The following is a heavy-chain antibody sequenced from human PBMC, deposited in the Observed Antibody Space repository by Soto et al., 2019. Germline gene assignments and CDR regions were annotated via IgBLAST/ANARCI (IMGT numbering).Heavy chain of an antibody. J-gene: IGHJ5*02. CDR2: INAGNGNT. V-gene: IGHV1-3*01. Sequence: EASVKVYCKASGYTFTRYAMHWVRKAPGQRLEWMGWINAGNGNTKYSQKFQARVTITRDTTASTAYMELSSLRSEDTAVYYCARPSGYCSSTSCWHNWFDPWGQGTLVTVAS. D-gene: IGHD2-2*01. CDR3: ARPSGYCSSTSCWHNWFDP. CDR1: GYTFTRYA.